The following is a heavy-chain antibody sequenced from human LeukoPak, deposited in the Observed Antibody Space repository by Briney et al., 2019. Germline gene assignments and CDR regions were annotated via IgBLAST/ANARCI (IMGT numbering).Heavy chain of an antibody. V-gene: IGHV3-23*01. J-gene: IGHJ4*02. CDR2: ISGSGGST. Sequence: PGGSLRLSCAASGFTFNNYAMTWVRQAPGKGLEWVSGISGSGGSTYYADSVKGRFTISTDNSKNTLYLQMNSLRAEDTAVYYCARKVGYGYALDYWGQGTLVTVSS. CDR3: ARKVGYGYALDY. D-gene: IGHD5-18*01. CDR1: GFTFNNYA.